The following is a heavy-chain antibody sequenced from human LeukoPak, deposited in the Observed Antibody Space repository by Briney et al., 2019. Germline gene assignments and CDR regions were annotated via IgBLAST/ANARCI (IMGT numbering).Heavy chain of an antibody. CDR3: ARDRGWIQHDI. J-gene: IGHJ3*02. CDR1: GFTFSSYS. D-gene: IGHD5-18*01. Sequence: GGSLRLSCAASGFTFSSYSMNWVRQAPGRGLEWVSSIRFTGSYIYYADSVKGRFTISRDDAKNSLFLQMNSLRAEDTAVYYCARDRGWIQHDIWGQGTMVTVSS. V-gene: IGHV3-21*01. CDR2: IRFTGSYI.